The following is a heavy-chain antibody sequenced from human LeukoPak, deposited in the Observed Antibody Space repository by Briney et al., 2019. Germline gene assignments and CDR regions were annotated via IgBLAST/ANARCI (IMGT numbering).Heavy chain of an antibody. CDR2: IFTDGTAT. D-gene: IGHD2-21*02. CDR3: ARELPREVTLDY. CDR1: EFNFFSYG. Sequence: GGSLRLSCVASEFNFFSYGMQWVRQAPGKGLVWVSRIFTDGTATSYADSVKGRFTISRDNAKNTLYLQMNSLRAEDTAVYYCARELPREVTLDYWGQGTLVTVSP. J-gene: IGHJ4*01. V-gene: IGHV3-74*01.